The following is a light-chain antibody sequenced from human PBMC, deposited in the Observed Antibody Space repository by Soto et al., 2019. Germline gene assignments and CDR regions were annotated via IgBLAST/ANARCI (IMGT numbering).Light chain of an antibody. CDR2: VES. Sequence: PETPSPSSLSASVRDRVTITCRASQNINNYLNWYQQKPGKAPKLLISVESNLQSGVPSRFSGSGSGTEFTLTISSLQPDDFATYYCQHYNGYPWTFGEGTKVDIK. CDR1: QNINNY. CDR3: QHYNGYPWT. V-gene: IGKV1-17*01. J-gene: IGKJ1*01.